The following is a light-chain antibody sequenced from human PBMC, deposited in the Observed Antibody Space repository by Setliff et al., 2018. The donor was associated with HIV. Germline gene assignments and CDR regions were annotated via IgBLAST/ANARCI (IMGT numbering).Light chain of an antibody. Sequence: QSVLTQPPSVSGSPGQSVTISCTGTSSDVGSSNRVSWYQQPPGTVPRLMIYEVSSRPSGVPDRFSGSKSGNTATLTISGLQAEDEADYYCSSYTSSSTPYVFGTGTKVTVL. CDR1: SSDVGSSNR. J-gene: IGLJ1*01. V-gene: IGLV2-18*02. CDR2: EVS. CDR3: SSYTSSSTPYV.